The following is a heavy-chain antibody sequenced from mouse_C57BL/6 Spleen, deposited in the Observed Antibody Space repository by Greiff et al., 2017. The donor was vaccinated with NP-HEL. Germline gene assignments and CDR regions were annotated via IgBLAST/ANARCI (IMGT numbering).Heavy chain of an antibody. D-gene: IGHD1-1*01. V-gene: IGHV1-55*01. J-gene: IGHJ2*01. CDR1: GYTFTSYW. CDR3: ARRTTVDYFDY. Sequence: QVQLQQSGAELVKPGASVKMSCKASGYTFTSYWITWVKQRPGQGLECIGDIYPGRGSTTYNEKFKSKATLTVDTSSSTAYMQLSSLTSEDSAVYYCARRTTVDYFDYWGQGTTLTVSS. CDR2: IYPGRGST.